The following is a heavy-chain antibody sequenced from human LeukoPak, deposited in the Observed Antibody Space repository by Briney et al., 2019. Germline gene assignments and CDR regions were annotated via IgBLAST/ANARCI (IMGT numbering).Heavy chain of an antibody. CDR1: AFTFRSYA. CDR3: VKDGAKPAAGYYFDY. J-gene: IGHJ4*02. Sequence: GWSLRLSCAASAFTFRSYAMHWLRQAPGKGLEWVAVIASDGKDKHLADSVKGRFIISRDNSRNTLYLQMNSLRSEDTAVYYCVKDGAKPAAGYYFDYWGQGTLVTVSS. CDR2: IASDGKDK. V-gene: IGHV3-30*18. D-gene: IGHD6-13*01.